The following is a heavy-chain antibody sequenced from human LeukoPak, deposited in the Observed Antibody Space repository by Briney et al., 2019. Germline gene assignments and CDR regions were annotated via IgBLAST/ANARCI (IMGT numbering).Heavy chain of an antibody. CDR1: GYTFTSYG. D-gene: IGHD3-22*01. Sequence: ASVKVSCKASGYTFTSYGISWVQQAPGQGLEWMGWISAYNGNTNYAQKLQGRVTMTTDTSTSTAYMELRSLRSDDTAVYYCARDGHGWYYDSSGFDYWGQGTLVTVSS. V-gene: IGHV1-18*01. CDR2: ISAYNGNT. CDR3: ARDGHGWYYDSSGFDY. J-gene: IGHJ4*02.